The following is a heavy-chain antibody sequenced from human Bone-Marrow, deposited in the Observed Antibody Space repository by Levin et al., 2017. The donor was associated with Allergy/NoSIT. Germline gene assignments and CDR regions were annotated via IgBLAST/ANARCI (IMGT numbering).Heavy chain of an antibody. CDR1: GFTFTTYW. CDR3: AREFLGGPDY. Sequence: PGGSLRLSCEVSGFTFTTYWMTWVRQAPGKGLEWVANINEDGSVKYHVDSVKGRFIISRDNAKNSLFLHMNSLRVEDTALYYCAREFLGGPDYWGQGTLVTVSS. D-gene: IGHD2-15*01. CDR2: INEDGSVK. V-gene: IGHV3-7*04. J-gene: IGHJ4*02.